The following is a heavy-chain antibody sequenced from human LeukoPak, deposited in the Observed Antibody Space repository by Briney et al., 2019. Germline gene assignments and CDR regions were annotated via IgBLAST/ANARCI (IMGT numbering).Heavy chain of an antibody. V-gene: IGHV1-18*01. Sequence: ASVKVSCKASGYTFSSYGISWVRQAPGQGLEWMGWISAYNGNTNYAQKLQGRVTMTRDTSITTAYMELSSLRSDDTAVYYCARQPGREGQNLWRVIDYWGQGTLVTVSS. D-gene: IGHD3-10*01. J-gene: IGHJ4*02. CDR3: ARQPGREGQNLWRVIDY. CDR2: ISAYNGNT. CDR1: GYTFSSYG.